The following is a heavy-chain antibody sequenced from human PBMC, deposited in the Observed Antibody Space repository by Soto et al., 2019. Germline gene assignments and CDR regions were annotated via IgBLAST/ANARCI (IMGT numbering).Heavy chain of an antibody. V-gene: IGHV3-66*01. CDR2: IYTGGYT. J-gene: IGHJ4*02. CDR3: AREAIIVIAAPEYYFDC. D-gene: IGHD3-22*01. Sequence: EVQLVESGGDLVQPGGSLRLSCAASGFTVSNNYMSWVRQAPGKGLEWVSVIYTGGYTNYADSVKGRFNISRDSSKNTLYLQMDSLRAEDTAVYYCAREAIIVIAAPEYYFDCWGQGTLVTVSS. CDR1: GFTVSNNY.